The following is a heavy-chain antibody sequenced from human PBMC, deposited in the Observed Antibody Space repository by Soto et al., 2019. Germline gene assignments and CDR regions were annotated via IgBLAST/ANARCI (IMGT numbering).Heavy chain of an antibody. D-gene: IGHD1-26*01. J-gene: IGHJ4*02. V-gene: IGHV4-39*01. CDR1: GGPISSSSYY. CDR2: IYYSGST. CDR3: ATTIVGATKGFDY. Sequence: SETLSLTCTVSGGPISSSSYYWGWIRQPPGKGLEWIGSIYYSGSTYYNPSLKSRVTISVDTSKNQFSLKLSSVTAADTAVYYCATTIVGATKGFDYWGQGTLVTVSS.